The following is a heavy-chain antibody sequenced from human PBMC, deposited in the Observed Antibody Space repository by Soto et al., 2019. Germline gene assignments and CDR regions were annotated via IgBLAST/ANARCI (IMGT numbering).Heavy chain of an antibody. Sequence: QVQLQQSGPGLVKPSQTLSLTCAISGDSVSTNIAAWSWIRQSPSRGLEWLGRTLYRSPKWYNEYAVSVKSRMTINPDTSKNQFSLQLNSVTPEDTAVYYCARDAAPTLNYPHGMDVWGQGTAVTVSS. CDR2: TLYRSPKWYN. CDR3: ARDAAPTLNYPHGMDV. CDR1: GDSVSTNIAA. J-gene: IGHJ6*02. D-gene: IGHD1-7*01. V-gene: IGHV6-1*01.